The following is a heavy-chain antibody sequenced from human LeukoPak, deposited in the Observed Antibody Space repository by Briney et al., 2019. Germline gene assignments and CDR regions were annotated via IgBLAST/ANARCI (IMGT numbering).Heavy chain of an antibody. CDR1: GYSFTGHW. J-gene: IGHJ4*02. CDR3: ARHTAYRRWNFFDY. Sequence: GESLKISCKGSGYSFTGHWIGWVRLMPGKGLEWMGIIYARDSDTKYNPSFQGQVTMSVDKSISTAYLQLSSLKASDTAVYYCARHTAYRRWNFFDYWGQGTLLTVTS. D-gene: IGHD3-16*01. CDR2: IYARDSDT. V-gene: IGHV5-51*01.